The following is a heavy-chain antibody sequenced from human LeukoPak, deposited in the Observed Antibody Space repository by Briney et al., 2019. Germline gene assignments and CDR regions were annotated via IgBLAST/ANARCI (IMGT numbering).Heavy chain of an antibody. Sequence: PSETLSLTCSVSGGSISTYYWSWVRQSLGKGLEWIGHIDYSGSTNYNPSLESRVAMSVDTSKKELTLKLSSVTAADTAVYYCARGVQVLKGAFDIWGQGTMVTVSS. CDR1: GGSISTYY. V-gene: IGHV4-59*13. J-gene: IGHJ3*02. D-gene: IGHD2-8*01. CDR2: IDYSGST. CDR3: ARGVQVLKGAFDI.